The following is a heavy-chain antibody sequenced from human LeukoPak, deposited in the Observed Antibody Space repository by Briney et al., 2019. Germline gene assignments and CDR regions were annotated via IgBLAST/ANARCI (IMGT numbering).Heavy chain of an antibody. CDR1: GYTFTSYD. D-gene: IGHD1-26*01. Sequence: ASVTVPYMASGYTFTSYDIIRVRQASGQGLEWMGWMNPNSGHTGYAQKFQGRVTMTRTTSISTAYMELTSLTSEDSAVYYCARSIVGVRKRNDFCDQGTVVTVSS. CDR2: MNPNSGHT. CDR3: ARSIVGVRKRNDF. J-gene: IGHJ4*02. V-gene: IGHV1-8*01.